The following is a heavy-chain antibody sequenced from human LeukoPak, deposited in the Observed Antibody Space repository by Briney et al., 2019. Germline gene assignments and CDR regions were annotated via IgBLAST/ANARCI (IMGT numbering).Heavy chain of an antibody. J-gene: IGHJ4*02. CDR3: AKGAIYYDRSGYSHY. CDR1: RFTLSSYA. Sequence: SGGSLRLSCAASRFTLSSYAMSWVRQAPGKGLEWVSAISGSGGSTYYADSVKGRFTISRDNSKNTLYLQMNSLRAEDTAVYYCAKGAIYYDRSGYSHYWGQGTLVTVSS. V-gene: IGHV3-23*01. D-gene: IGHD3-22*01. CDR2: ISGSGGST.